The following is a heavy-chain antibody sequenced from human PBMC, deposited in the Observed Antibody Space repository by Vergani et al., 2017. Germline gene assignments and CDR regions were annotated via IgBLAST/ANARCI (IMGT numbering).Heavy chain of an antibody. D-gene: IGHD1-26*01. CDR3: ARAPRIYRGSYGTPGYYIDE. CDR2: INHSGST. J-gene: IGHJ4*02. V-gene: IGHV4-34*01. CDR1: GGSFSGYY. Sequence: QVQLQQWGAGLLKPSETLSLTCAVYGGSFSGYYWSWIRQPPGKGLEWIGEINHSGSTNYNPSLKSRVTISVDTSTNQFSLMLSSVTAADTAVYYCARAPRIYRGSYGTPGYYIDEGGQGSLVTGSS.